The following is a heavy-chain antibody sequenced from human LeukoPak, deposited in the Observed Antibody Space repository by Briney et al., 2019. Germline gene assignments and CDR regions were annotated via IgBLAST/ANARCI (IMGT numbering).Heavy chain of an antibody. CDR1: GGSISSGDYY. J-gene: IGHJ4*02. CDR3: ARHNSPYYDFWSGYYTPDENLDY. CDR2: IYYSGRP. V-gene: IGHV4-30-4*02. D-gene: IGHD3-3*01. Sequence: SDTLSLTCTVSGGSISSGDYYWSWIRKPPGKGLEWFRYIYYSGRPHYNQSPKSRVTIYVDKSKHQFSVKLNPGSAAHTAVFYCARHNSPYYDFWSGYYTPDENLDYWGQGTLVTVSS.